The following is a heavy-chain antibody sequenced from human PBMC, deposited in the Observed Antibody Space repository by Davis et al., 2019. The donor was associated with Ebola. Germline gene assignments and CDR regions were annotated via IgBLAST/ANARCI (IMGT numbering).Heavy chain of an antibody. J-gene: IGHJ4*02. CDR2: INSDGSST. CDR1: GFTFSSYW. V-gene: IGHV3-74*01. Sequence: HTGGSLRLSCAASGFTFSSYWMHWVRQAPGKGLVWVSRINSDGSSTSYADSVKGRFTISRDNAKNTLYLQMNSLSAEDTAVYYCETQDWGGYDPDYWGQGTLVTVSS. D-gene: IGHD5-12*01. CDR3: ETQDWGGYDPDY.